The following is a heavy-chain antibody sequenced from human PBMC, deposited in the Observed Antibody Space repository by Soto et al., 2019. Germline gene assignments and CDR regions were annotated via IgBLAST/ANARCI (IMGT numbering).Heavy chain of an antibody. D-gene: IGHD3-9*01. CDR3: ARLEGLATISYYFDF. CDR1: GDSINSDKYY. Sequence: SETLSLTCSVSGDSINSDKYYWGWIRQPPGKGLEWIGSIYYRGNTYYSPSLQTRVTISLDKSKSQFSLKLNSVTAADSAVYFCARLEGLATISYYFDFWGQGALVTVSS. J-gene: IGHJ4*02. CDR2: IYYRGNT. V-gene: IGHV4-39*01.